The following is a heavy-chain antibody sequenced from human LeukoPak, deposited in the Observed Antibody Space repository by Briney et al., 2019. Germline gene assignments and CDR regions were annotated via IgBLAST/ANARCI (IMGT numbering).Heavy chain of an antibody. D-gene: IGHD5-18*01. J-gene: IGHJ4*02. CDR1: GGSISSYY. CDR3: ARDIKNSLGAFDY. V-gene: IGHV4-59*01. CDR2: IYYSGST. Sequence: SETLSLTCTVSGGSISSYYWSWIRQPPGKGLEWIGYIYYSGSTNYNPSLKSRVTISVDTSKNQFSLKLSSVTAADTAVYYCARDIKNSLGAFDYWGQGTLVTVSP.